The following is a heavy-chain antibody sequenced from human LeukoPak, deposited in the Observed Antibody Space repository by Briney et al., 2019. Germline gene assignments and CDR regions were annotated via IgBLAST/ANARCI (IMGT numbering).Heavy chain of an antibody. V-gene: IGHV4-30-2*01. CDR2: IYHSGST. CDR1: GGSISSGGYS. D-gene: IGHD3-22*01. CDR3: ARGYYYDSSGYSPQPFDY. J-gene: IGHJ4*02. Sequence: MTSETLSLTCAVSGGSISSGGYSWSWIRQPPGKGLEWIGYIYHSGSTYYNPSLKSRVTISVDRSKNQFSLKLSSVTAADTAVYYCARGYYYDSSGYSPQPFDYWGQGTLVTVSS.